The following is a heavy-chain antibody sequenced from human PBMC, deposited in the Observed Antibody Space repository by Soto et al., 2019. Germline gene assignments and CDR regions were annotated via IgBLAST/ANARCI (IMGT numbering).Heavy chain of an antibody. J-gene: IGHJ4*02. CDR2: IYWNDAK. V-gene: IGHV2-5*01. D-gene: IGHD6-13*01. CDR3: SHRPSATADGYFDC. Sequence: QITLKEYGPTLVKPTPTLTLTCTFSGCSLSTSGVFVCWIRQPPEKALYWLARIYWNDAKRYSPSLKSRLTLTNATSKSRGVLTMNNIDPVDTAKYDCSHRPSATADGYFDCWFQGTLVTVSS. CDR1: GCSLSTSGVF.